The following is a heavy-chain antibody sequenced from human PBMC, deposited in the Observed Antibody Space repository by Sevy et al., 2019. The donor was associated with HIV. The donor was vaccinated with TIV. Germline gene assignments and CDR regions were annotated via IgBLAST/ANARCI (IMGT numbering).Heavy chain of an antibody. D-gene: IGHD4-17*01. CDR1: GFTFSTYA. J-gene: IGHJ6*02. V-gene: IGHV3-23*01. CDR2: IGCRGDHT. CDR3: ANYGDYGYSYYGMDV. Sequence: GGSLRLSCAASGFTFSTYAMTWVRQAPGKGLEWVSVIGCRGDHTYYAPSVKGRFTISRDNSKSTLYLQMNSLRAEDTAIYYCANYGDYGYSYYGMDVWGQGTTVTVSS.